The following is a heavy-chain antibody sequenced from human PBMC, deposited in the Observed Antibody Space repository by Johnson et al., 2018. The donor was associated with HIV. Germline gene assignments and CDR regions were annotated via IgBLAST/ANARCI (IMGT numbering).Heavy chain of an antibody. CDR3: ARDYYDSSGYHHACDI. Sequence: QMQLVESGGGVVQPGGSLRLSCAASGFTFSSYGMHWVRQAPGKGLEWVAFIRYDGSNKYYADSVKGRFTISRDNAKNTVYLQMNSLRAEDTAVYYCARDYYDSSGYHHACDIWGQGTLVTVSS. D-gene: IGHD3-22*01. CDR2: IRYDGSNK. V-gene: IGHV3-30*02. J-gene: IGHJ3*02. CDR1: GFTFSSYG.